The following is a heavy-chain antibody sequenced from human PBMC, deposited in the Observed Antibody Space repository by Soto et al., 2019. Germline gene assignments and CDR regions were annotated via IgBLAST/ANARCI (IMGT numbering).Heavy chain of an antibody. J-gene: IGHJ4*02. CDR3: AREDSIIIPAVSDF. CDR1: GFAFNNYG. Sequence: KASETLRLSCTVSGFAFNNYGINWVRQAPGQGLEWVSSISKSDYTYYSDSVKGRFTISRDNAKNSVSLQMNTLRVEDTAVYYCAREDSIIIPAVSDFWGQGTLVTVSS. V-gene: IGHV3-21*01. CDR2: ISKSDYT. D-gene: IGHD2-2*01.